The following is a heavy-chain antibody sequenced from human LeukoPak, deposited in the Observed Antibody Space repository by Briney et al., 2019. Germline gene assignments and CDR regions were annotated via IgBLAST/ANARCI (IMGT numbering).Heavy chain of an antibody. J-gene: IGHJ4*02. CDR3: ARDQEGFDY. Sequence: ASVKVSCQASGYTFTSNYIHWVRQAPGQGLEWMGMIYPRDGSTSYAQKFQGRDTVTRDTSTSTVHMELSGLRSEDTAVYYCARDQEGFDYWGQGTLVTVSS. CDR1: GYTFTSNY. V-gene: IGHV1-46*01. CDR2: IYPRDGST.